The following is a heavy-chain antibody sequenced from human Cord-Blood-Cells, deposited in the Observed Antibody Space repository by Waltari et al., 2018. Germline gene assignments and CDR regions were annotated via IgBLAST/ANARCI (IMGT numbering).Heavy chain of an antibody. Sequence: QVHLQESGPGLVTTSQTLSLTCTVSGGSIPSGGHYWSWDRQHPGKGLEWIGYIYYSGSTYYNPSLKSRVTISVDTSKNQFSLKLSSVTAADTAVYYCARDPTVRTKDAFDIWGQGTMVTVSS. CDR1: GGSIPSGGHY. V-gene: IGHV4-31*03. J-gene: IGHJ3*02. CDR3: ARDPTVRTKDAFDI. CDR2: IYYSGST. D-gene: IGHD4-4*01.